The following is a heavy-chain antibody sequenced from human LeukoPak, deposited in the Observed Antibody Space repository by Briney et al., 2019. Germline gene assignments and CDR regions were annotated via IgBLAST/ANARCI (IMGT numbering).Heavy chain of an antibody. CDR1: GGSISSYY. V-gene: IGHV4-59*12. Sequence: SETLSLTCTVSGGSISSYYWSWIRQPPGKGLEWIGYIYYSGSTNYNPSLKSRVTISVGTSKNQFSLKLSSVTAADTAVYYCAREYYCSGGSCYYFDYWGQGTLVTVSS. J-gene: IGHJ4*02. CDR2: IYYSGST. CDR3: AREYYCSGGSCYYFDY. D-gene: IGHD2-15*01.